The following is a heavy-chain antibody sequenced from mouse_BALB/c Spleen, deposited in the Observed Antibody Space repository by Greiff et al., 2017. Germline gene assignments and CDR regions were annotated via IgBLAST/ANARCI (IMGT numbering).Heavy chain of an antibody. CDR1: GYSITSDYA. CDR3: ARSRGSSSAWFAY. D-gene: IGHD1-1*01. Sequence: EVQLQQSGPGLVKPSQSLSLTCTVTGYSITSDYAWNWIRQFPGNKLEWMGYISYSGSTSYNPSLKSRISITRDTSKNQFFLQLNSVTTEDTATYYCARSRGSSSAWFAYWGQGTLVTVSA. V-gene: IGHV3-2*02. CDR2: ISYSGST. J-gene: IGHJ3*01.